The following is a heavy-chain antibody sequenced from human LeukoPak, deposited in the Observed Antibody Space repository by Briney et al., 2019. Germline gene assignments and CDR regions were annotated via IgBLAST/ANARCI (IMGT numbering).Heavy chain of an antibody. D-gene: IGHD4/OR15-4a*01. J-gene: IGHJ3*02. CDR2: VFYSGTT. CDR3: ARVNYRTMGGFDI. CDR1: GGSISSGGYS. V-gene: IGHV4-30-4*07. Sequence: PSQTLSLTCTVSGGSISSGGYSRNWIRQPPGQGLEWIGCVFYSGTTYYNPSLKSRVSISVDTTKNQFSLKLSSVTAADTAVYYCARVNYRTMGGFDIWGQGTMVTVSS.